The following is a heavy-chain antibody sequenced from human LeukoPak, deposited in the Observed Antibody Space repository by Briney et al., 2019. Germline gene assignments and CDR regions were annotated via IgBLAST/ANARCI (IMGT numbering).Heavy chain of an antibody. CDR1: GDSVSSNSVT. D-gene: IGHD2-2*01. J-gene: IGHJ5*02. CDR3: ARRLTQYDCFDP. Sequence: SQTLSLTCAISGDSVSSNSVTWNWIRQSPSRGLEWLGRTYYRSTWYNDYAVSVRGRITVNPDTSKNQFSLHLNSVTPEDTAVYYCARRLTQYDCFDPWGQGILVTVSS. CDR2: TYYRSTWYN. V-gene: IGHV6-1*01.